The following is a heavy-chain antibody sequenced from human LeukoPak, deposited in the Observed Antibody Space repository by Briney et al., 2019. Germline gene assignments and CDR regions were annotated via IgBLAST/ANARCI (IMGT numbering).Heavy chain of an antibody. Sequence: GGSLRLSCAASGFTFSGYSMNWVRQAPGKGLEWVSYLGPSGNAIHYADSVKGRFTISRDNAKNSLYLLMNSLRDEDTAVYYCARSGSHDYWGRGTLVTVSS. CDR1: GFTFSGYS. J-gene: IGHJ4*02. CDR2: LGPSGNAI. D-gene: IGHD1-26*01. V-gene: IGHV3-48*02. CDR3: ARSGSHDY.